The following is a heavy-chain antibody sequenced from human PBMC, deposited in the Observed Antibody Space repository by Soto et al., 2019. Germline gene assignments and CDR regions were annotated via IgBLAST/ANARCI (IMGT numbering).Heavy chain of an antibody. D-gene: IGHD2-15*01. CDR2: ISGSGGST. CDR1: GFTFSGAW. CDR3: AKDHFFHCSGGSCYRVAAMATEPYYFDY. V-gene: IGHV3-23*01. J-gene: IGHJ4*02. Sequence: GGSLRLSCAASGFTFSGAWMVWVRQAPGKGLEWVSAISGSGGSTYYADSVKGRFTISRDNSKNTLYLQMNSLRAEDTAVYYCAKDHFFHCSGGSCYRVAAMATEPYYFDYWGQGTLVTVSS.